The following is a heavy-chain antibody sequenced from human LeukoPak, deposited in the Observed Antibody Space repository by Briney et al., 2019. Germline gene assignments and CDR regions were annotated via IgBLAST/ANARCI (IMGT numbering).Heavy chain of an antibody. J-gene: IGHJ6*02. CDR3: ARGTWLTSDYYYGMDV. V-gene: IGHV3-48*03. CDR2: ISSSGSNI. D-gene: IGHD3-22*01. CDR1: GFTFSRYE. Sequence: GGSLRLSCAASGFTFSRYEMNWVRQAPGKGLEWVSYISSSGSNIYYADSVMGRFTIFRDNAKNSLYLQMNSLRAEDTAVYYCARGTWLTSDYYYGMDVWGQGTTVTVSS.